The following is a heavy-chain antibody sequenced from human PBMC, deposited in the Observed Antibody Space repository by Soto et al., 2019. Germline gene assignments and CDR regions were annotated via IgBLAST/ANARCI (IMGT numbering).Heavy chain of an antibody. V-gene: IGHV3-30*18. CDR2: ISYDGSNK. J-gene: IGHJ6*02. Sequence: QVQLVESGGGVVQPGRSLRLSCAASGFTFSSYGMHWVRQAPGKGLEWVAVISYDGSNKYYADSLKGRFTISRDNSKNTLYLQMNSLRAEDTAVYYCAKGEDIVVVPAAMTGGDYGMDVWGQGTTVTVSS. D-gene: IGHD2-2*01. CDR3: AKGEDIVVVPAAMTGGDYGMDV. CDR1: GFTFSSYG.